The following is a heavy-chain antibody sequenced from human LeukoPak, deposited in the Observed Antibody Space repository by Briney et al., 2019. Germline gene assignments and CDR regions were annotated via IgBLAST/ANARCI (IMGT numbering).Heavy chain of an antibody. V-gene: IGHV3-9*01. CDR1: GFTFDDYA. CDR3: AKDGDYYDSSGLFDY. Sequence: GRSLRLSCAASGFTFDDYAMHWVRQAPGKGLEWVSGISWNSGSIGYADSVKGRFTISRDNAKNSLYLQMNSLRAEDTALYYCAKDGDYYDSSGLFDYWGQGTLVTVSS. CDR2: ISWNSGSI. D-gene: IGHD3-22*01. J-gene: IGHJ4*02.